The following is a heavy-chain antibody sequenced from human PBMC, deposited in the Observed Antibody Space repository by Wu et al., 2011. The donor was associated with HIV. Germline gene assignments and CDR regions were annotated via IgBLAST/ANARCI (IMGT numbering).Heavy chain of an antibody. V-gene: IGHV1-69*06. CDR3: ARDGAADHITSYFDY. D-gene: IGHD1-20*01. CDR2: IIPIFDTP. Sequence: QVQLVQSGAEVKKPGASVRVSCKASGYSFIAYYIHWVRQAPGQGLEWMGRIIPIFDTPTYAQRFQDRVTLTADKSTGTAFLELSSLTSEDTAVYYCARDGAADHITSYFDYWGPGTLVIVSS. CDR1: GYSFIAYY. J-gene: IGHJ4*01.